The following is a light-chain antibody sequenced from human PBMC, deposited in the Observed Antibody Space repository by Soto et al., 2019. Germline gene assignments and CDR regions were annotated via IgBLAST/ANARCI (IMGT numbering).Light chain of an antibody. Sequence: DIQLTQSPSFLSASVGDRVTITCRASQGISSYLARYQQKPGKAPKLLIYGASTLQSGVPSRFSGSGSGTEFTLTISSLQPEDFATYYCQQLNSYPITFGQGTRLEIK. V-gene: IGKV1-9*01. CDR1: QGISSY. J-gene: IGKJ5*01. CDR3: QQLNSYPIT. CDR2: GAS.